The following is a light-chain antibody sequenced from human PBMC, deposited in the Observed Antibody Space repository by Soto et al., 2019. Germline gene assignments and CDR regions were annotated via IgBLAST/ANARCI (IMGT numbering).Light chain of an antibody. CDR1: QSVLYSSNNKNY. V-gene: IGKV4-1*01. Sequence: DIVMTQSPDSLAVSLGERATINCKASQSVLYSSNNKNYLAWYQQRPGQPPKLLIFWASTREPGVPDRFSGSGSGTDFTLTISRLQAEDVAVYCCQQYYSTPQTFGQGTKVEIK. J-gene: IGKJ1*01. CDR2: WAS. CDR3: QQYYSTPQT.